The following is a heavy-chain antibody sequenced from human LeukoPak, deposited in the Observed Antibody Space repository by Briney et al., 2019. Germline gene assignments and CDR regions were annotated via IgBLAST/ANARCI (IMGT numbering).Heavy chain of an antibody. V-gene: IGHV1-18*01. CDR1: GYTFTSYD. Sequence: ASVKVSCKASGYTFTSYDINWVRQATGQGLEWMGWINPKSGGTNYAQKLQGRVTMTTDTSTSTAYMELRSLRSDDTAVYYCARDYTYKYYDILTGYYPGDAFDIWGQGTMVTVSS. CDR3: ARDYTYKYYDILTGYYPGDAFDI. D-gene: IGHD3-9*01. CDR2: INPKSGGT. J-gene: IGHJ3*02.